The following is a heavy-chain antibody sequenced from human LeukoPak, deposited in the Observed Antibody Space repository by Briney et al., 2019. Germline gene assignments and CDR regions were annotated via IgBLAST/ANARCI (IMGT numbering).Heavy chain of an antibody. D-gene: IGHD1-20*01. CDR3: TTAMASNWNRVFDY. CDR2: IKSKTDGGTT. CDR1: GFTFSSYW. J-gene: IGHJ4*02. Sequence: PGGSLRLSCAASGFTFSSYWMHWVRQAPGKGLEWVGRIKSKTDGGTTDNAAPVKGRFTISRDDSKNTLYLQMNSLKTEDTAVYYCTTAMASNWNRVFDYWGQGTLVTVSS. V-gene: IGHV3-15*01.